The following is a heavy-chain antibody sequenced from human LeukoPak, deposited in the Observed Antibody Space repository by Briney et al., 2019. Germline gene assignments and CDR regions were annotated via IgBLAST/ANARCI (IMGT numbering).Heavy chain of an antibody. CDR2: ISYDGSNK. V-gene: IGHV3-30-3*01. CDR3: ARARRLYDFWRGAFDY. J-gene: IGHJ4*02. CDR1: GFTFSSYA. Sequence: PGGSPRLSCAASGFTFSSYAMHWVRQAPGKGLEWVAVISYDGSNKYYADSVKGRFTISRDNSKNTLYLQMNSLRAEDTAVYYCARARRLYDFWRGAFDYWGQGTLVTVSS. D-gene: IGHD3-3*01.